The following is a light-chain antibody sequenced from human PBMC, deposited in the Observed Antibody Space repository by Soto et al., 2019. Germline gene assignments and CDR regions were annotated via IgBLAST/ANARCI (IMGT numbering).Light chain of an antibody. CDR1: SSNIGNNY. CDR3: GTWDSSLSAGEA. J-gene: IGLJ1*01. Sequence: SVLTQPPSGSAAPGQKVTISCSGSSSNIGNNYVSWYQQLPGTAPKLLIYENNKRPSGIPDRFSGSKSGTSATLGITGLQTGDEADYYCGTWDSSLSAGEAFGTGTKVTVL. V-gene: IGLV1-51*02. CDR2: ENN.